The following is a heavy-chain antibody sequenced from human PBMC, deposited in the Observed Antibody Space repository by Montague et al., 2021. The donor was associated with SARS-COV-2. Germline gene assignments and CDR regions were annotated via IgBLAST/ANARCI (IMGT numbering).Heavy chain of an antibody. V-gene: IGHV4-39*01. J-gene: IGHJ5*01. CDR1: RGSISGRSNY. CDR3: VRHGGSSWLVS. D-gene: IGHD2-15*01. Sequence: SETLSLTCTVSRGSISGRSNYWGWVRQTPGKGLEWIGSFYYTGNTYYNPSLKSRVTISVDTSKSQLSLSLRSVTAVDTSVYFCVRHGGSSWLVSWGQGTLVIVSS. CDR2: FYYTGNT.